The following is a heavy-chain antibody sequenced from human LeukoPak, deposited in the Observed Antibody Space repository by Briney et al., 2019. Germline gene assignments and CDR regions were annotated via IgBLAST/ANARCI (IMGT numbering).Heavy chain of an antibody. CDR1: GYSFTSYW. CDR3: ARHSGHIYYGSGSYYDYGMDV. V-gene: IGHV5-51*01. J-gene: IGHJ6*02. CDR2: IYPGDSDT. D-gene: IGHD3-10*01. Sequence: GESLKISCKGSGYSFTSYWIGWVRQMPGKGLEWMGIIYPGDSDTRYSPSFQGQATISADKSISTAYLQWSSLKASDTAMYYCARHSGHIYYGSGSYYDYGMDVWGQGTTVTVSS.